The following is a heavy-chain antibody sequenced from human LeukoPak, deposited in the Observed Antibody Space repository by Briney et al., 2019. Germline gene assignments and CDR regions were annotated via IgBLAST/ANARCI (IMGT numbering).Heavy chain of an antibody. CDR1: GFIFSSYS. J-gene: IGHJ5*02. CDR3: ATEGTPTS. Sequence: GGSLRLSCAVSGFIFSSYSMNWVRQAPGKGLEWVSSISSGGICIYYADSVKGRFTISRDNAKNSLYLQMNSLRAEDTAVYYCATEGTPTSWGQGTLVTVSS. D-gene: IGHD2/OR15-2a*01. CDR2: ISSGGICI. V-gene: IGHV3-21*01.